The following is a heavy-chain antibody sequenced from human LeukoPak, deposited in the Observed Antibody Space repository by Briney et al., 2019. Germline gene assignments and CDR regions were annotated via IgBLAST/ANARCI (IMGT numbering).Heavy chain of an antibody. Sequence: SETLSLTCTVSGGSLSTYYWSWVRQPPGKGLEWSGFIYYSGSTNYNPSLTSRVTISVDTSKNQFSLKLNSVTAADTAVYYCARDIEAGGYNWFDPWGQGTLVSVSS. D-gene: IGHD6-13*01. CDR2: IYYSGST. J-gene: IGHJ5*02. CDR1: GGSLSTYY. CDR3: ARDIEAGGYNWFDP. V-gene: IGHV4-59*01.